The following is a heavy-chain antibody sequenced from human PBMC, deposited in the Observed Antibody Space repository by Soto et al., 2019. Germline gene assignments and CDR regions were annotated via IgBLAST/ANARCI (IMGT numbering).Heavy chain of an antibody. Sequence: SETLSLTCTVSGGSISSGDYYWSWIRQPPGKGLEWIGYIYYSGSTYYNPSLKSRVTISVDTSKNQFSLKLSSVTAADTAVYYCAREYYDILTGSYYFDYWGQGTLVTVS. J-gene: IGHJ4*02. V-gene: IGHV4-30-4*01. CDR3: AREYYDILTGSYYFDY. D-gene: IGHD3-9*01. CDR2: IYYSGST. CDR1: GGSISSGDYY.